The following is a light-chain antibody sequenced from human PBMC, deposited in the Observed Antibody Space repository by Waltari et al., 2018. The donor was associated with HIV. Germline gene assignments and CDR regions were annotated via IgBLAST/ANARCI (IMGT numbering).Light chain of an antibody. Sequence: VSGSPGQSITISCTGTSSDVGGYNYVSWYQQHPGKAPKLMIYDVSNRPSGVSNRFSGSKSGNTASLTISGLQAEDEADYYCSSYTSSSTLVFGGGTKLTVL. CDR2: DVS. CDR1: SSDVGGYNY. J-gene: IGLJ2*01. CDR3: SSYTSSSTLV. V-gene: IGLV2-14*04.